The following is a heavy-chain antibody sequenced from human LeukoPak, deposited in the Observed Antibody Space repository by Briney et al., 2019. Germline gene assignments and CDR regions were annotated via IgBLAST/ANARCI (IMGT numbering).Heavy chain of an antibody. Sequence: PSETLSLTCTVSGGSISSSSYYWGWIRQPPGTGLEWMGSLYYSGSTYYNPSLKSRVTISVDTSKNQFSLKLSSVTAADTAVYYCARHEDVLGSYYDPLGYWGQGTLVTVSS. D-gene: IGHD2-15*01. CDR2: LYYSGST. J-gene: IGHJ4*02. CDR3: ARHEDVLGSYYDPLGY. CDR1: GGSISSSSYY. V-gene: IGHV4-39*01.